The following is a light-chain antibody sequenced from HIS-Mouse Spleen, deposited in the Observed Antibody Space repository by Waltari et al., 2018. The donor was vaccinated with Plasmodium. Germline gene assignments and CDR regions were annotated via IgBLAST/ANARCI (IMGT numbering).Light chain of an antibody. V-gene: IGKV3-15*01. CDR3: QQYNNWSFT. Sequence: EIVMTQSPATLSVSPGERATLSCKPRQRVSSNLAWYQQKPGQAPWLLIYGASTRATGIPARFSGSGSGTEFTLTISSLQSEDFAVYYCQQYNNWSFTFGPGTKVDIK. CDR2: GAS. J-gene: IGKJ3*01. CDR1: QRVSSN.